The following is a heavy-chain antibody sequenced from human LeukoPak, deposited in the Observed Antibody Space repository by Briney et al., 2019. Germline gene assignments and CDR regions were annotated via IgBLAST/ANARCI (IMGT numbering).Heavy chain of an antibody. CDR2: INPNSGDT. V-gene: IGHV1-2*06. Sequence: ASVKVSCKASGYTFTGYHMHWVRQAPGQGLEWMGRINPNSGDTNYAQKFQGRVTMTRDTSISTAYVELSRLRSDDTAVYYCARDYWSSTSCLFDYWGQGTLVTVSS. CDR3: ARDYWSSTSCLFDY. J-gene: IGHJ4*02. D-gene: IGHD2-2*01. CDR1: GYTFTGYH.